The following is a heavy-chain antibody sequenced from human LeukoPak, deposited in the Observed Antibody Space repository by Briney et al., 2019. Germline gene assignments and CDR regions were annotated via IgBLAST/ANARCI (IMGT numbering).Heavy chain of an antibody. D-gene: IGHD3-22*01. Sequence: PGESLKISCKGSGYSFTTYWIGLVREMPGKGLEWMGIIYPGDSDTRYSPSFQGQVTISADKSISTAYLQWSSLKASDTAMYYCTRRRDSSEYYFDYWGQGTLVTVSS. CDR3: TRRRDSSEYYFDY. V-gene: IGHV5-51*01. J-gene: IGHJ4*02. CDR1: GYSFTTYW. CDR2: IYPGDSDT.